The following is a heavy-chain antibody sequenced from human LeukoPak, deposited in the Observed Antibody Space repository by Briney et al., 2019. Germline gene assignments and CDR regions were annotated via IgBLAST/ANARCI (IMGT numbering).Heavy chain of an antibody. J-gene: IGHJ1*01. CDR3: AKARGLAAAGTLEPFQH. CDR1: GFTFSSYA. Sequence: GGSLRLSCAASGFTFSSYAMSWVRQAPGKGLEWVSAISGSDGSTYYADSVKGRFTISRDNSKNTLYLQMNSLRAEDTAVYYCAKARGLAAAGTLEPFQHWGQGTLVTVSS. CDR2: ISGSDGST. V-gene: IGHV3-23*01. D-gene: IGHD6-13*01.